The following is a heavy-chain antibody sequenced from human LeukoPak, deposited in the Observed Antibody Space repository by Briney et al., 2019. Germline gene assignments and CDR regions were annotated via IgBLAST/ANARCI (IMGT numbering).Heavy chain of an antibody. D-gene: IGHD1-26*01. CDR1: GYTFTSYG. J-gene: IGHJ3*02. CDR3: ASVTGGSYSLDAFDI. Sequence: ASMKVSCKASGYTFTSYGISWVRQAPGRGLEWMGWISAYNGNTNYAQKLQGRVTMTTDTSTSTAYMELRSLRSDDTAVYYCASVTGGSYSLDAFDIWGQGTMVTVSS. CDR2: ISAYNGNT. V-gene: IGHV1-18*01.